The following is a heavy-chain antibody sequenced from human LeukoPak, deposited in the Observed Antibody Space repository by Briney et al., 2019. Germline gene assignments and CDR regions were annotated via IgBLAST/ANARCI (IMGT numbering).Heavy chain of an antibody. CDR1: GFAFTNAC. Sequence: PGGSLRLSCAASGFAFTNACMSWVRRAPGKGLEWAGRIRSKNNGGTTDYAAPVRGRFSISRDDSKSTLYLQMNSLKTEDTAVYYCTTDPGYRGLYYFDYWGQGTLVTVSS. D-gene: IGHD5-12*01. V-gene: IGHV3-15*01. CDR2: IRSKNNGGTT. CDR3: TTDPGYRGLYYFDY. J-gene: IGHJ4*02.